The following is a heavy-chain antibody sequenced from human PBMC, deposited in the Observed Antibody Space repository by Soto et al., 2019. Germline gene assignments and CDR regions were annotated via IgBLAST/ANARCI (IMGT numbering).Heavy chain of an antibody. V-gene: IGHV4-59*01. CDR2: SHDSGSS. J-gene: IGHJ4*02. Sequence: QVQLQESGPGLVKPSETLSLTCTVSGDSISTYYWTWIRQAAGKGLEWIGYSHDSGSSKSNPSLESRVTISVDTSKSQFSLKLTSVTAADTAVYYCARTGCSGGSCPFDYWGQGTQVTVSS. CDR3: ARTGCSGGSCPFDY. CDR1: GDSISTYY. D-gene: IGHD2-15*01.